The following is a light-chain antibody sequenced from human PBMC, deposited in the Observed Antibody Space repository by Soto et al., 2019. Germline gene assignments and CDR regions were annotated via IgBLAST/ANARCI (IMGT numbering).Light chain of an antibody. CDR2: EGT. Sequence: QSALTQPASVSGSPGQSIAISCTGTSSDVGNYNLVSWYQQHSGKAPKLMIYEGTKRPSGVSDRFSGSKSGNTASLTISGLQAEDEADYYCCSYASTGTDVFGTGTKLTVL. J-gene: IGLJ1*01. V-gene: IGLV2-23*01. CDR1: SSDVGNYNL. CDR3: CSYASTGTDV.